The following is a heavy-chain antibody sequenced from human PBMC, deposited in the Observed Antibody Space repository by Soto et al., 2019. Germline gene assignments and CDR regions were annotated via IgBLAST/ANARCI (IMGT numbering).Heavy chain of an antibody. V-gene: IGHV4-59*01. Sequence: SETLSLTCSVSGGSISHYYGSWIRQSPGKGLEWIGYAYYSGSTDYNPSLKSRVTMSVDTSKNQVSLKLNSVTTADTAVYYCARDRSTYGGGGTGEVKENWFDPWGPGTLVTVSS. CDR1: GGSISHYY. CDR2: AYYSGST. J-gene: IGHJ5*02. CDR3: ARDRSTYGGGGTGEVKENWFDP. D-gene: IGHD2-8*01.